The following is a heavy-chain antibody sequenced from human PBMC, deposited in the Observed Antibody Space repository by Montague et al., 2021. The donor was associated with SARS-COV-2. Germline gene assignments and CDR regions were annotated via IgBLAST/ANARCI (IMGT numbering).Heavy chain of an antibody. Sequence: LVKPTQTLTLTCTFSGFSLSTSGVGVGWIRQPPGKGLEYIGYIFYSGSSTYNPPLKSRVTMSVDTSKNQFSLKLTSVTAADTAVYYCVRFQEGKFGSRTYSPFWYFDLWGRGTLVTVSS. D-gene: IGHD3-10*01. V-gene: IGHV4-61*05. CDR2: IFYSGSS. CDR1: GFSLSTSGVG. CDR3: VRFQEGKFGSRTYSPFWYFDL. J-gene: IGHJ2*01.